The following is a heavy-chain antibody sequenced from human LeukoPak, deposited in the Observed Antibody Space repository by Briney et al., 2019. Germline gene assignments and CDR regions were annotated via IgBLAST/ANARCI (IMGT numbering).Heavy chain of an antibody. CDR1: GGSISSGGYY. D-gene: IGHD3-22*01. CDR2: IYYSGST. Sequence: PSQTLSLTCTVSGGSISSGGYYWSWIRQHPGKGLEWIGYIYYSGSTYYNPFLKSRVTISVDTSKNQFSLKLSSVTAADTAVYYCASSPRGSGYYHGRFDYWGQGTLVTVSS. V-gene: IGHV4-31*03. J-gene: IGHJ4*02. CDR3: ASSPRGSGYYHGRFDY.